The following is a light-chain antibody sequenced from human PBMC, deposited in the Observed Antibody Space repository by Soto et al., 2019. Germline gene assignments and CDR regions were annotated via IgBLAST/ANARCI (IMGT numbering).Light chain of an antibody. CDR2: EVT. Sequence: QSVPTQPPSASRSPGQSVTISCTGSSSDVGANNYVSWYQQHPGKAPKLIIYEVTKRPSGVPDRFSGSKSGNTASLTVSGLQAEDEADYYCSTFGGTKVFGGGTKLTVL. CDR1: SSDVGANNY. CDR3: STFGGTKV. J-gene: IGLJ2*01. V-gene: IGLV2-8*01.